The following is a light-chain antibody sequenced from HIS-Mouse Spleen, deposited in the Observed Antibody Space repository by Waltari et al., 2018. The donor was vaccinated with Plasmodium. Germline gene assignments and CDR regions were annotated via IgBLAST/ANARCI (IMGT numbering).Light chain of an antibody. CDR3: QQYNNWSFT. CDR2: GSY. V-gene: IGKV3-15*01. CDR1: QSVSSN. J-gene: IGKJ3*01. Sequence: EIVITQSPATLSVSPGERATLSCRASQSVSSNLAWYQQKPGQAPRLLIYGSYTRATGIPARFSGSGSGTEFTLTISSLQSEDFAVYYCQQYNNWSFTFGPGTKVDIK.